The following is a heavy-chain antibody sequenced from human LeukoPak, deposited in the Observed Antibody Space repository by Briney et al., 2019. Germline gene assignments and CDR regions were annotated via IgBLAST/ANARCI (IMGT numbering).Heavy chain of an antibody. CDR3: AKGVGVYTNWFNP. CDR2: ITGSGGST. CDR1: GFSFSTYS. D-gene: IGHD3-10*01. Sequence: SGGSLRLSCAASGFSFSTYSMTWVRQAPGKGLEWVSTITGSGGSTYYADSVKGRFTISRDNSKNTLYLQMNSLRAADTAVYYCAKGVGVYTNWFNPWGQGTLVTVSS. V-gene: IGHV3-23*01. J-gene: IGHJ5*02.